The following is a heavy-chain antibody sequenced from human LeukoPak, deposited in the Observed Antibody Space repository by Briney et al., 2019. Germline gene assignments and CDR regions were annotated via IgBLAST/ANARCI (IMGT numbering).Heavy chain of an antibody. D-gene: IGHD6-6*01. CDR1: GGSFSGYY. CDR3: ARGRDDAQLVTLGYYYYYYYMDV. Sequence: SETLSLTCAVYGGSFSGYYWSWIRQPPGKGLEWIGEINHSGSTNYNPSLKSRVTISVDTSKNQFSLKLSSVTAADTAVYYCARGRDDAQLVTLGYYYYYYYMDVWGKGTTVTVSS. CDR2: INHSGST. J-gene: IGHJ6*03. V-gene: IGHV4-34*01.